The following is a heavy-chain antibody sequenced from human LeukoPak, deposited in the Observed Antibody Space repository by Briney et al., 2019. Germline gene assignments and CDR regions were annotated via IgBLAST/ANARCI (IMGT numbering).Heavy chain of an antibody. CDR2: ISSSSSYI. J-gene: IGHJ3*02. CDR1: GFTFSSYS. V-gene: IGHV3-21*01. CDR3: ARDYGHGIAVAGSDAFDI. Sequence: HGGSLRLSCAASGFTFSSYSMNWVRQAPGKGLEWVSSISSSSSYIYYADSVKSRFTISRDTAKNSLYLQKNSLRAEDTDVYCCARDYGHGIAVAGSDAFDIWGKGTMVTVSS. D-gene: IGHD6-19*01.